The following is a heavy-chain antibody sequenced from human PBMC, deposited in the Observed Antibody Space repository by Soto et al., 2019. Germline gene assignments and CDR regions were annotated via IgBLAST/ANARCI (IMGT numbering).Heavy chain of an antibody. CDR1: GGSISNFH. V-gene: IGHV4-59*01. CDR3: ALGGYNYGRPFDF. CDR2: IYYSGN. D-gene: IGHD5-18*01. Sequence: PSETLSLTCTVSGGSISNFHLSWIRQPPGKGLEWIGYIYYSGNYYNPSLTSRVSMSLDKSKNQFSLHLKSVTAADTALYFCALGGYNYGRPFDFWGQGTRVTVSS. J-gene: IGHJ4*02.